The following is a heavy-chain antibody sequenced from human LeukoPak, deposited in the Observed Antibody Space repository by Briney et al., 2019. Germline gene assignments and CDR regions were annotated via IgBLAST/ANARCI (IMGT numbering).Heavy chain of an antibody. CDR2: IYSGGST. CDR1: GFTVSSNY. J-gene: IGHJ4*02. Sequence: GGSLRLSCAASGFTVSSNYMSWVRQAPGKGLEWVSVIYSGGSTYYADSVKGRFTISRDNSKNTLYLQMNSLRAEDTAVYYCARAEGGDSSGYYSYWGQGTLVTVSS. CDR3: ARAEGGDSSGYYSY. D-gene: IGHD3-22*01. V-gene: IGHV3-66*01.